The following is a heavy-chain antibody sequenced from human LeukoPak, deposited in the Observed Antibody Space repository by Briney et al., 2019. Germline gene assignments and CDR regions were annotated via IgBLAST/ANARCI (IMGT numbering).Heavy chain of an antibody. Sequence: ASVKVSCKASGYTFTGYYMHWVRQAPGQGLEWMGWINPNSGGTNYAQKFQGRVTITRNTSISTAYMELSSLRSEDTAVYYCARSYYYDSSGRVDAFDIWGQGTMVTVSS. D-gene: IGHD3-22*01. J-gene: IGHJ3*02. CDR3: ARSYYYDSSGRVDAFDI. V-gene: IGHV1-2*02. CDR2: INPNSGGT. CDR1: GYTFTGYY.